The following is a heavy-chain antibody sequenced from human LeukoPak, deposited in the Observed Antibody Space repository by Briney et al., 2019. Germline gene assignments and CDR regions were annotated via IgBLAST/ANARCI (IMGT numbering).Heavy chain of an antibody. CDR3: AREYCSGGSCQFDY. Sequence: SETLSLTCTVSGGSISSGDYYWSWIRQPPGKGLEWIGYIYYSGSTYYNPSLKSRVTISVDTSKNQFSLKLSSVTAADTAAYYCAREYCSGGSCQFDYWGQGTLVTVSS. J-gene: IGHJ4*02. CDR1: GGSISSGDYY. D-gene: IGHD2-15*01. CDR2: IYYSGST. V-gene: IGHV4-30-4*01.